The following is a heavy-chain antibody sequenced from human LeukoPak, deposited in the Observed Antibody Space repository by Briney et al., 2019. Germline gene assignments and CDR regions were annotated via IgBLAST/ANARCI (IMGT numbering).Heavy chain of an antibody. V-gene: IGHV3-30*04. J-gene: IGHJ4*02. CDR1: GFTFSRYA. CDR3: ARDFYLGAARYYFDY. D-gene: IGHD6-6*01. Sequence: PGRSLRLSCAASGFTFSRYAMHWVRQAPGKGLEWVAVISSDGRDKHHADSVKGRLTISRDNSKNILYLQMNSLRDEDTAVYYCARDFYLGAARYYFDYWGQGTLVTGSS. CDR2: ISSDGRDK.